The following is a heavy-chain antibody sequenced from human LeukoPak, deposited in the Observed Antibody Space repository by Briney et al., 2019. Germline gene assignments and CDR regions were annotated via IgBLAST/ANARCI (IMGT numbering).Heavy chain of an antibody. CDR2: IIPIFGTA. Sequence: ASVKVSCKPSGGTFSSYAISWVRQAPGQRLEWMGGIIPIFGTANYAQEFQGRVTITADESTSTAYMELSSLKSEDTAVYNCARHDYGDYVMKFDYWGQGTLVTVSS. CDR3: ARHDYGDYVMKFDY. D-gene: IGHD4-17*01. V-gene: IGHV1-69*13. CDR1: GGTFSSYA. J-gene: IGHJ4*02.